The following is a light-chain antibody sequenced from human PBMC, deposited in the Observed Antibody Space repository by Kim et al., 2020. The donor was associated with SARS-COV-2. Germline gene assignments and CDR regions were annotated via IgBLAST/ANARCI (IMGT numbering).Light chain of an antibody. CDR3: QSSDSSDTFWV. Sequence: SYELTQPPSVSVSPGQTARITCSGDALPNQYAYWFQQKPGHAPVLVIYEDTERPSGIPERFSGSTSGTTVTLTISGVQAEDEADYYCQSSDSSDTFWVFGGGTKLTVL. CDR2: EDT. J-gene: IGLJ3*02. V-gene: IGLV3-25*03. CDR1: ALPNQY.